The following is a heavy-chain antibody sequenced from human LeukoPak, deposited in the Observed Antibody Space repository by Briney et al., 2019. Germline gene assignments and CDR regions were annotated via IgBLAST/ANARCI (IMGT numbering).Heavy chain of an antibody. CDR3: ARDIVVVVAATPWFDP. CDR2: IYYSGST. CDR1: GGSISSSSYY. J-gene: IGHJ5*02. V-gene: IGHV4-39*07. Sequence: SETLSLTCTVSGGSISSSSYYWGWIRQPPGKGLEWIGSIYYSGSTYYNPSLKSRVTISVDTSKNQFSLKLSSVTAADTAVYYCARDIVVVVAATPWFDPWGQGTLVTVSS. D-gene: IGHD2-15*01.